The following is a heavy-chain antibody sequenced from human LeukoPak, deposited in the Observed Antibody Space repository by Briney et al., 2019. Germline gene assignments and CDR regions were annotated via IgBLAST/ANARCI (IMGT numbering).Heavy chain of an antibody. CDR3: ARNDILTGHNWFDP. J-gene: IGHJ5*02. CDR1: GFTVSSNY. D-gene: IGHD3-9*01. CDR2: IYSGGST. V-gene: IGHV3-53*01. Sequence: GGSLRLSCAASGFTVSSNYMSWVRQAPGKGLEWVSVIYSGGSTYYADSVKGRFTISRGNSKNTLYLQMNSLRAEDTAVYYCARNDILTGHNWFDPWGQGTLVTVSS.